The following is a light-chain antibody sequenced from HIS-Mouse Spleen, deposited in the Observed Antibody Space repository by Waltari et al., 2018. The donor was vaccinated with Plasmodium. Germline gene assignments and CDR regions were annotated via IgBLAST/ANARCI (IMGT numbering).Light chain of an antibody. J-gene: IGLJ2*01. CDR3: QAWDSSTAVV. CDR1: HLGDKY. CDR2: QDS. Sequence: SYELTQPPSVSVSPGQTASITCSGDHLGDKYACWYQHKPGQSPVLVIYQDSKRPSGIPERFSGSNSGNTATLTISGTQAMDEADYYCQAWDSSTAVVFGGGTKLTVL. V-gene: IGLV3-1*01.